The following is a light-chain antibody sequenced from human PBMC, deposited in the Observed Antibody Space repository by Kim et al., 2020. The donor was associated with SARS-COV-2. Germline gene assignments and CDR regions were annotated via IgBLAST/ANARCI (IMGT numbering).Light chain of an antibody. CDR2: GAS. CDR1: QNISTY. V-gene: IGKV1-39*01. Sequence: ASVGDRITITCRASQNISTYLHWYQQKPGKAPNLLIYGASSLESGVPFRFRGSGSGTDFTLTITSLQLEDLGTYYCQQSFIPPYTFGQGTKVDIK. CDR3: QQSFIPPYT. J-gene: IGKJ2*01.